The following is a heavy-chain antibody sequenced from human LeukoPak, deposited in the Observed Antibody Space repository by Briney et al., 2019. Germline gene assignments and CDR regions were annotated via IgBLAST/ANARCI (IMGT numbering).Heavy chain of an antibody. D-gene: IGHD6-13*01. CDR3: ARVGYSSSWYRRMVTQDPADASDI. Sequence: GASVKVSCKASGYTFTGYYMHWVRQAPGQGLEWMGWINPNSGGTNYAQKFQGWVTMTRDTSISTAYMELSRLRSDDTAVYYCARVGYSSSWYRRMVTQDPADASDIWGQGTMVTVSS. CDR2: INPNSGGT. V-gene: IGHV1-2*04. CDR1: GYTFTGYY. J-gene: IGHJ3*02.